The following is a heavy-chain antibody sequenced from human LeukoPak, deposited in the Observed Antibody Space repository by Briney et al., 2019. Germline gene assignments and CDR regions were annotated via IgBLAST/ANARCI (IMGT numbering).Heavy chain of an antibody. D-gene: IGHD1-14*01. Sequence: GGSLRLSCAASGFTSSSYAMSWVRQAPGKGLEWVSAISGSGGSTYYADSVKGRFTISRDNSKNTLYLQMNSLRAEDTAVYYCAKTTSPQNYYYYYGMDVWGQGTTVTVSS. CDR3: AKTTSPQNYYYYYGMDV. V-gene: IGHV3-23*01. CDR2: ISGSGGST. CDR1: GFTSSSYA. J-gene: IGHJ6*02.